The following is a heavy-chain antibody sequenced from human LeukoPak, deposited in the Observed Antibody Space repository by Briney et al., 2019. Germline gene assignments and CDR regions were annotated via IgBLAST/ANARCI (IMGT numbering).Heavy chain of an antibody. J-gene: IGHJ4*02. V-gene: IGHV1-2*06. CDR2: INPNSGGT. CDR3: ARDPGYWQDGYNRDLGIDY. D-gene: IGHD5-24*01. Sequence: ASVKVSCKASGYTFTGYYMHWVRQAPGQGLGWMGRINPNSGGTNYAQKFQGRVTMTRDTSISTAYMELSRLRSDDTAVYYCARDPGYWQDGYNRDLGIDYWGQGTLVTVSS. CDR1: GYTFTGYY.